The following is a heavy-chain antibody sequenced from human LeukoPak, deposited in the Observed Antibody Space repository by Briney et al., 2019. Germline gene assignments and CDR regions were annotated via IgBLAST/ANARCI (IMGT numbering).Heavy chain of an antibody. V-gene: IGHV4-34*01. CDR1: GGSFSGYY. J-gene: IGHJ5*02. CDR3: ARSPVVPAAIPGSNWFDP. CDR2: INHSGST. D-gene: IGHD2-2*02. Sequence: PSETLSLTCAVYGGSFSGYYWSWIRQPPGKGLEWIGEINHSGSTNYNPSLKSRVTISVNTSKNQFSLELSSVTAADTAVYYCARSPVVPAAIPGSNWFDPWGQGTLVTVSS.